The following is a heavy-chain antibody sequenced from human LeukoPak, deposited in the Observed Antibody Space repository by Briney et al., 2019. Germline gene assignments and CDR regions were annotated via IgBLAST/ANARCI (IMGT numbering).Heavy chain of an antibody. V-gene: IGHV3-53*01. J-gene: IGHJ4*02. CDR2: IYSNNTT. CDR3: AKGITVMMVAPGY. Sequence: GGSLRLSCAASGFTISSNYMTWVRQAPGKGLEWVSVIYSNNTTFYADSVKGRFTISRDKSKNTLYLQMNSLRAEDTAVYYCAKGITVMMVAPGYWGQGTLVTVSS. CDR1: GFTISSNY. D-gene: IGHD3-22*01.